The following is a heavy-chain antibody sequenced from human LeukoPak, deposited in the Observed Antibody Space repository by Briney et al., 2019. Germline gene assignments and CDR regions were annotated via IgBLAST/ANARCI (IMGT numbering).Heavy chain of an antibody. CDR2: IKQDGSEK. CDR1: GFTFSSYA. J-gene: IGHJ4*02. CDR3: ARDEPSNRDGYSV. Sequence: PGGSLRLSCAASGFTFSSYAMSWVRQAPGKGLEWVANIKQDGSEKYYVDSVKGRFTISRDNAKNSLYLQMNSLRAEDTAVYYCARDEPSNRDGYSVWGQGTLVTVSS. D-gene: IGHD5-24*01. V-gene: IGHV3-7*01.